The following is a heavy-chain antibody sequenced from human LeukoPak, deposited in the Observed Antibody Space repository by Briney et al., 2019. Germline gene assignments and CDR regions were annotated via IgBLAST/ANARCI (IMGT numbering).Heavy chain of an antibody. CDR1: GGSISSSSYY. V-gene: IGHV4-39*02. D-gene: IGHD1-26*01. CDR2: IYYSGST. J-gene: IGHJ4*02. Sequence: SETLSLTCTVSGGSISSSSYYWGWIRQPPGKGLEWIGSIYYSGSTYYNPSLKSRVTISVDTSKNQFSLKLSSVTAADTAVYYCARDLPGWDYYFDYWGQGTLVTVSS. CDR3: ARDLPGWDYYFDY.